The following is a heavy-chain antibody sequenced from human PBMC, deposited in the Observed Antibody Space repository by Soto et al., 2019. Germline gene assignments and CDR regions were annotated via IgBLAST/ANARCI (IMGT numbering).Heavy chain of an antibody. J-gene: IGHJ5*02. CDR3: ATTMVRGVICFDP. D-gene: IGHD3-10*01. CDR1: GFTFISYS. CDR2: ISSSSSTI. Sequence: EVQLVESGGCLVQPGGSLRLSCAASGFTFISYSMNWVRQAPWKGLEWVSYISSSSSTIYYADSVKGRFTISRDNAKNSLYLQMNSLRAEDTAVYYCATTMVRGVICFDPWGQGTLVTVSS. V-gene: IGHV3-48*01.